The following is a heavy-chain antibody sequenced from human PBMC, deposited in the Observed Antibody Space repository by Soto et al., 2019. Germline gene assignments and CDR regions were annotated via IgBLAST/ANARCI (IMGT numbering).Heavy chain of an antibody. J-gene: IGHJ6*02. V-gene: IGHV1-69*06. CDR1: GGTFSSYA. CDR2: IIPIFGTA. D-gene: IGHD2-8*01. Sequence: EASVKVSWKASGGTFSSYAISWVRQAPGQGLEWMGGIIPIFGTANYAQKFQGRVTITADKSTSTAYMELSSLRPEDTAVYYCARGGGIVLMVYAMDVWGQGTTVTVSS. CDR3: ARGGGIVLMVYAMDV.